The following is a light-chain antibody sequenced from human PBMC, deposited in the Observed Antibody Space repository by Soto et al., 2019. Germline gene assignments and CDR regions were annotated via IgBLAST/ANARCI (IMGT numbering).Light chain of an antibody. J-gene: IGKJ1*01. CDR1: QSISSW. Sequence: DIQMTQSPSPLSASVGDRVTITCRASQSISSWLAWYQQKPGKAPKLLIYKASSLDSGVPSRFSGSGSGTEFTLTISSLQPDDFATYYCQQYNSYPWTFGQGTKVEIK. CDR2: KAS. V-gene: IGKV1-5*03. CDR3: QQYNSYPWT.